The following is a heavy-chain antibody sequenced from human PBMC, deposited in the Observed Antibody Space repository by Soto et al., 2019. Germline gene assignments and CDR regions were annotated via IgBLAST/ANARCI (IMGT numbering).Heavy chain of an antibody. CDR2: IYHSGST. CDR1: GYSISSGYY. V-gene: IGHV4-38-2*01. Sequence: SETLSLTCAVSGYSISSGYYWGWIRQPPGKGLEWIGSIYHSGSTYYNPSLKSRVTISVDTSKNQFSLKLSSVTAADTAVYYCARSQKKHNFDYWGQGTLVTVSS. J-gene: IGHJ4*02. CDR3: ARSQKKHNFDY.